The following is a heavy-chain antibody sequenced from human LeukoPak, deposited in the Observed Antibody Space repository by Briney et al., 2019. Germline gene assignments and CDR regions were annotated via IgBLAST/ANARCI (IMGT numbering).Heavy chain of an antibody. CDR1: GFTFSSYA. J-gene: IGHJ4*02. CDR3: ARDGFSSSWGLAY. D-gene: IGHD6-13*01. Sequence: GGSLRLSCAASGFTFSSYAMHWVRQAPGKGLEWVAVISYDGSNKYYADSVKGRFTISRDNSKNTLYLQMNSLRAEDTAVYYCARDGFSSSWGLAYWGQGTLVTVSS. V-gene: IGHV3-30-3*01. CDR2: ISYDGSNK.